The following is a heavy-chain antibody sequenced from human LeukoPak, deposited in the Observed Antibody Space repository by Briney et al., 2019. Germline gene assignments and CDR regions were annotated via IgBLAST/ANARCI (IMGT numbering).Heavy chain of an antibody. CDR2: ISGSGVNT. Sequence: GGSLRLSCAVSGFTFSSYAMNWVRQAPGKGLEWVSAISGSGVNTDHADSVKGRFTISRDNSKNTLYLQMNSLRVEDTAVYYCAKGRSSGSPYYFDYWGQGTLVTVSS. D-gene: IGHD3-22*01. CDR3: AKGRSSGSPYYFDY. J-gene: IGHJ4*02. CDR1: GFTFSSYA. V-gene: IGHV3-23*01.